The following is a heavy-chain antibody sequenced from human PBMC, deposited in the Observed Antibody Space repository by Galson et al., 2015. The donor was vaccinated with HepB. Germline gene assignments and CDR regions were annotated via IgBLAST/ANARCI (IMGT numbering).Heavy chain of an antibody. Sequence: SVKVSCKVSGYTLTELSMHWVRQALGKGLEWMGGFDPEDGETIYAQKFQGRVTMTEDTSTDTAYMELSSLRSEDTAVYYCATADPLSDTAIIGYAYWGQGTLVTVSS. D-gene: IGHD5-18*01. J-gene: IGHJ4*02. V-gene: IGHV1-24*01. CDR3: ATADPLSDTAIIGYAY. CDR2: FDPEDGET. CDR1: GYTLTELS.